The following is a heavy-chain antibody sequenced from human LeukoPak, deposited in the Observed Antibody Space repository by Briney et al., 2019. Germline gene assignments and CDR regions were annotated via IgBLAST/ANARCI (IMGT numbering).Heavy chain of an antibody. CDR2: MTSKANSYAT. J-gene: IGHJ5*02. CDR1: GFTFSGSA. CDR3: TTPAAGGYFAP. V-gene: IGHV3-73*01. D-gene: IGHD6-13*01. Sequence: TVGSLRLSCASSGFTFSGSAMHWLRQASGKGLEWVGRMTSKANSYATAHAASVKGRFTISRDDSSSTAYLQMKSLKTEATGVYYCTTPAAGGYFAPSGEGTLVTVSS.